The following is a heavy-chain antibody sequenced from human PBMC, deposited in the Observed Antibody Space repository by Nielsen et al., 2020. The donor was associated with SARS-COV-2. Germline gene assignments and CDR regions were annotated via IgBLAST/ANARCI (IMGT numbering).Heavy chain of an antibody. V-gene: IGHV3-30*18. CDR1: GFTFRNYG. CDR3: AKVRRLTMVRGIIDFDF. D-gene: IGHD3-10*01. CDR2: ISYDGRDE. Sequence: GGSLRLSCAASGFTFRNYGMHWVRQAPGKGLEWVAVISYDGRDEYYGDFVKGRFTISRDNSKNTVYLQMNSLGAEDTAVYYCAKVRRLTMVRGIIDFDFWGQGTLVTVSS. J-gene: IGHJ4*02.